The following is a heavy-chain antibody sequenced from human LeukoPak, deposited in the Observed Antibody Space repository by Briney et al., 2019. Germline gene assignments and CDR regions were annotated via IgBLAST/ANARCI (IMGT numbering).Heavy chain of an antibody. J-gene: IGHJ3*02. Sequence: ASVKVSCKASGYTFTGYYMHWVRQAPGQGLEWMGWINPNSGGTNYAQKFQGRVTMTRDTSISTAYMELSRLRSDDTAVYYCAREPLIEHAFDILGQGTMVTASS. CDR2: INPNSGGT. V-gene: IGHV1-2*02. CDR1: GYTFTGYY. CDR3: AREPLIEHAFDI.